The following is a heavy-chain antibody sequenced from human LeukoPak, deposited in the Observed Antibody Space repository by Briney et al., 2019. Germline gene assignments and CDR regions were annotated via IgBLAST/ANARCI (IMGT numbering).Heavy chain of an antibody. CDR3: ARQGLYYYDSSGPDAFDI. Sequence: SKTLSLTCTVSGGSISNYYWSWIRQPPGKGLEWIGYIYYSGSTNYNPSLKSRVTISVDTSKNQFSLKLSSVTAADTAVYYCARQGLYYYDSSGPDAFDIWGQGTMVTVSS. V-gene: IGHV4-59*08. CDR2: IYYSGST. D-gene: IGHD3-22*01. J-gene: IGHJ3*02. CDR1: GGSISNYY.